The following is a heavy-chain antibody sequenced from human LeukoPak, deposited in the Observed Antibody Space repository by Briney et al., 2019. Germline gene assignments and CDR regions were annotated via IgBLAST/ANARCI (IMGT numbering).Heavy chain of an antibody. Sequence: GGSLRLSCATSGFSFSDYYMGWIRQAPGKGLEWVAYVSGSGKTKYHADSLKGRLTISRDNGKNSLYLQMNSLGVEDTAVYYCMGVEGRNETSWGQGTLLTVSS. J-gene: IGHJ5*02. CDR2: VSGSGKTK. CDR1: GFSFSDYY. V-gene: IGHV3-11*04. CDR3: MGVEGRNETS. D-gene: IGHD1-1*01.